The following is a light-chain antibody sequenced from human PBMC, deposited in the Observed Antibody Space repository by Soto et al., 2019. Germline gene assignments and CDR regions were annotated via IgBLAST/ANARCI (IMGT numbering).Light chain of an antibody. CDR2: EVS. J-gene: IGLJ3*02. CDR3: SSYTSRNTPSWV. CDR1: SSDVGGYNY. V-gene: IGLV2-14*01. Sequence: QSALTQPASVSGSPGQSITISCTGTSSDVGGYNYVSWYQQHPGKAPKLMIYEVSNRPSGVSHRFSGSKSGNTASLTISWLQAEDEADYYCSSYTSRNTPSWVFGGGTKLTVL.